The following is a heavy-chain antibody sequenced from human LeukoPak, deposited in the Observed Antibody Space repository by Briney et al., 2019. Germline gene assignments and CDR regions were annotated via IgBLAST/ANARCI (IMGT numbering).Heavy chain of an antibody. CDR1: GFTFSSYE. CDR2: ISSSGSTI. J-gene: IGHJ5*01. V-gene: IGHV3-48*03. Sequence: GGSLRLSCAASGFTFSSYEMNWVRQAPGRGLEWVSYISSSGSTIYYADSVKGRFTISRDNAKNSLYLQMNSLRAEDTAVYYCARDSYSSSWAPDDSWGQGTLVTISS. CDR3: ARDSYSSSWAPDDS. D-gene: IGHD6-13*01.